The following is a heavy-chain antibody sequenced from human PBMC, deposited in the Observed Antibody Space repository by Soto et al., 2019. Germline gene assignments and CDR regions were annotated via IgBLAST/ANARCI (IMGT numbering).Heavy chain of an antibody. CDR3: ARSLGIDYGDYTVDY. Sequence: SETLSLTCTVSGGSISSGGYYWSWIRQHPGKGLEWIGYIYYSGSTYYNPSLKSRVTISVDTSKNQFSLKLSSVTAADTAVYYCARSLGIDYGDYTVDYWGQGTLVTVSS. J-gene: IGHJ4*02. D-gene: IGHD4-17*01. CDR2: IYYSGST. V-gene: IGHV4-31*03. CDR1: GGSISSGGYY.